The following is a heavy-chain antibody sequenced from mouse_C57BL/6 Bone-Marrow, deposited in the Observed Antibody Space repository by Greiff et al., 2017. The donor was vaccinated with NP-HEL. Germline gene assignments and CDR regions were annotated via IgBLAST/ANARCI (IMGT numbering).Heavy chain of an antibody. D-gene: IGHD1-1*01. CDR2: IYPRSGNT. V-gene: IGHV1-81*01. Sequence: QVQLQQSGAELARPGASVKLSCKASGYTFTSYGISWVKQRTGQGLEWIGEIYPRSGNTYYNEKFKGKATLTADKSSSTAYMELRSLTSEDAAVYFCAVYYGNSRAYWGQGTLVTVSA. CDR1: GYTFTSYG. CDR3: AVYYGNSRAY. J-gene: IGHJ3*01.